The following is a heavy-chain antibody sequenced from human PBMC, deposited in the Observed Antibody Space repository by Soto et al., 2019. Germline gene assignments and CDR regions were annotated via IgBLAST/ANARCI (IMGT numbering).Heavy chain of an antibody. D-gene: IGHD2-2*01. J-gene: IGHJ5*02. Sequence: GGSLKLSCAAPRFTFSRHEINWVRQAPGKGLAWVSFISSSGNTIYYADSVKGRFTISRDNAKNSLYLQMNSLRGEDTAVYYCAGPSGSTWGRGTLVTVSS. V-gene: IGHV3-48*03. CDR3: AGPSGST. CDR2: ISSSGNTI. CDR1: RFTFSRHE.